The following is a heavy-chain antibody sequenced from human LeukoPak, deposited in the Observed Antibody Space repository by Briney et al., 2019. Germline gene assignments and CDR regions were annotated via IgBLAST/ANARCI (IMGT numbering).Heavy chain of an antibody. J-gene: IGHJ1*01. CDR3: ARPSRIGYSNGLVLQH. CDR1: GGSFSGYY. Sequence: SETLSLTCAVYGGSFSGYYWSWIRQPPGKGLEWIGEINHSGNTNYNPSLRSRVTISVDTLKNQFSLKLSSLTAADTAVYYCARPSRIGYSNGLVLQHWGQGTLVTVSS. D-gene: IGHD4-11*01. CDR2: INHSGNT. V-gene: IGHV4-34*01.